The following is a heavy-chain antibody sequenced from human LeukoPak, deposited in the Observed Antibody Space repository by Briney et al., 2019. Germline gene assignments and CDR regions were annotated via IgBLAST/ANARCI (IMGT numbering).Heavy chain of an antibody. Sequence: GGSLRLSCAASGFTFSSYWMHWVRQAPGKGLVWVSRIYSDGSSTNYADSVKGRFTISRDNAKNTLYLQMNSLRAEDTAVYYRARDRSSLGLWFGELRNWGQGTLVTVSS. D-gene: IGHD3-10*01. CDR3: ARDRSSLGLWFGELRN. J-gene: IGHJ4*02. CDR2: IYSDGSST. V-gene: IGHV3-74*01. CDR1: GFTFSSYW.